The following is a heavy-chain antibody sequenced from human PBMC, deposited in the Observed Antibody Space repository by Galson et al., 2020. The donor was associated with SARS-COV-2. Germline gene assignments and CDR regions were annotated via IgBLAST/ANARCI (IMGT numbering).Heavy chain of an antibody. D-gene: IGHD3-22*01. J-gene: IGHJ6*02. CDR2: ISSSGSTI. CDR3: ARDVVVTAASSGYYYGMDV. Sequence: GGSLRLSCAASGFTFSSYEMNWVCQAPGKGLEWVSYISSSGSTIYYADSVKGRFTISRDNAKNSLYLQMNSLRAEDTAVYYCARDVVVTAASSGYYYGMDVWGQGTTVTVSS. V-gene: IGHV3-48*03. CDR1: GFTFSSYE.